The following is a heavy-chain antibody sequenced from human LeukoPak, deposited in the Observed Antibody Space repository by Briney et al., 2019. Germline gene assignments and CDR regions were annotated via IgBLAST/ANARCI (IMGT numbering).Heavy chain of an antibody. CDR1: GFTFSNYM. J-gene: IGHJ4*02. V-gene: IGHV3-74*01. Sequence: GGSLRISCAASGFTFSNYMMHWVRQAPGKGLVWVSRIKSDGITITYADSVKGRFTISRDNAKNSLYLQMNSLRDEDTAVYYCAREGHYYDSSGYYFWGQGTLVTVSS. CDR3: AREGHYYDSSGYYF. D-gene: IGHD3-22*01. CDR2: IKSDGITI.